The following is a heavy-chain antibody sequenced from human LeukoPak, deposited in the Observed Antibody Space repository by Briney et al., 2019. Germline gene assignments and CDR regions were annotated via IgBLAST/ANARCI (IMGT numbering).Heavy chain of an antibody. D-gene: IGHD5-18*01. CDR3: ARLPPRYGFPDY. V-gene: IGHV4-39*01. CDR2: IYYSGST. Sequence: PSETLSLTXTVSGGSISSSSYYWGWIRQPPGKGLEWIGSIYYSGSTYYNPSLKSRVTISVDTSKNQFSLKLSSVTAADTAVYYCARLPPRYGFPDYWGQGTLVTVSS. CDR1: GGSISSSSYY. J-gene: IGHJ4*02.